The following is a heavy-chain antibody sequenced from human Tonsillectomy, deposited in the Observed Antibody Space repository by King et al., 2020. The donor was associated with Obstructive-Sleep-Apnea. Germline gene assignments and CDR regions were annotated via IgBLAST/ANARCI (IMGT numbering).Heavy chain of an antibody. V-gene: IGHV4-31*03. CDR2: IYYSGIT. CDR1: GGSISSGLYY. J-gene: IGHJ4*02. Sequence: VPLQESGPGLVRPSQTLSLTCTVSGGSISSGLYYWSWVRQYPGKGLEWIGHIYYSGITYYNPSLKSRISMSVDTSKNQFSLKLNSVTAADTAVYYCSRWVKWASVDPVATEGRYFDRWGQGTLVTVSS. D-gene: IGHD5-12*01. CDR3: SRWVKWASVDPVATEGRYFDR.